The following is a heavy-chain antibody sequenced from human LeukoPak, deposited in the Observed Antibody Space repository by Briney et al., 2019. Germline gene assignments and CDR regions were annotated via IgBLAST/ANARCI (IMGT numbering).Heavy chain of an antibody. CDR3: ARGDRAPQTFSSYPYFDS. D-gene: IGHD1-26*01. V-gene: IGHV4-34*01. J-gene: IGHJ4*02. CDR2: INHFGST. Sequence: SSETLSLTCAVYGGSFSGYYWSWIRQPPGKGLEWIGEINHFGSTNYNPSLKSRVTISGDTSKNQFSLKVNSVTAADTAVYYCARGDRAPQTFSSYPYFDSWAQGILVTVSS. CDR1: GGSFSGYY.